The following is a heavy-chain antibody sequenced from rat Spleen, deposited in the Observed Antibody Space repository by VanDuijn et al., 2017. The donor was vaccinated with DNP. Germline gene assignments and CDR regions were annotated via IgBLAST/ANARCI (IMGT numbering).Heavy chain of an antibody. D-gene: IGHD1-2*01. Sequence: EVQLVESGGGLVQPGRSLKVSCVASGFTFNDYWMTWIRQAPGMGLEWVASISNTGENTYYPDSVKGRLPISRDNAKSTLYLQMNSLRSEDTATYYCAKDLRYYSSYILDSWGKGVMVTVSS. CDR1: GFTFNDYW. CDR2: ISNTGENT. CDR3: AKDLRYYSSYILDS. J-gene: IGHJ2*01. V-gene: IGHV5-31*01.